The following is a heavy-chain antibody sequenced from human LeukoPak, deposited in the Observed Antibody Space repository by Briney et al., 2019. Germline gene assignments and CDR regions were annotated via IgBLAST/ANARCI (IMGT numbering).Heavy chain of an antibody. J-gene: IGHJ4*02. CDR2: ISYDGSNK. V-gene: IGHV3-30*18. D-gene: IGHD6-13*01. Sequence: GGSLSLSCAASGFTFISYGMHWVRQAPGKGLEWVAVISYDGSNKYYADSVKGRFTISRDNSKNTLYLQMNSLRAEDTAVYYCAKEGHGSSLDYWGQGTLVTVSS. CDR3: AKEGHGSSLDY. CDR1: GFTFISYG.